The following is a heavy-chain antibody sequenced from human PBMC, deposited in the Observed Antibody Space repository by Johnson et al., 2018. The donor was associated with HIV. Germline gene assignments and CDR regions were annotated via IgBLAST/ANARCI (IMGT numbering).Heavy chain of an antibody. J-gene: IGHJ3*02. CDR1: GFTFSDYY. CDR2: ISSDGSTI. Sequence: QVQLVESGGGLVQPGGSLRLSCAASGFTFSDYYMSWIRQAPGKGLEWVSYISSDGSTIYYADSMKGRFTISRDNAKNSLYLQMNSLRAEDTAVYYCARDRSDIFAFDIWGQGTMVTVSS. CDR3: ARDRSDIFAFDI. V-gene: IGHV3-11*04. D-gene: IGHD1-26*01.